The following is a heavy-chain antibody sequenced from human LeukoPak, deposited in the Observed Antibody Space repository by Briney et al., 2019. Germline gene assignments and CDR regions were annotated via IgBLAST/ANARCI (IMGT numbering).Heavy chain of an antibody. Sequence: PGGSLRLSCAASGFTFSNAWMSWVRQAPGKGLEWVGRIKSKTDGGTTDYAAPVEGRFTISRDDSKNTLYLQMNSLKTEDTAVYYCTTNLGGYCSSTSCYSFGYWGQGTLVTVSS. J-gene: IGHJ4*02. D-gene: IGHD2-2*02. V-gene: IGHV3-15*01. CDR1: GFTFSNAW. CDR3: TTNLGGYCSSTSCYSFGY. CDR2: IKSKTDGGTT.